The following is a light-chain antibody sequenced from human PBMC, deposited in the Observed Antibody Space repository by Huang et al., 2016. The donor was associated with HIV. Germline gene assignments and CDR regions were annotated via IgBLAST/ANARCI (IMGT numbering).Light chain of an antibody. CDR2: AAS. CDR1: QGIANH. V-gene: IGKV1-27*01. CDR3: QKYNSAPRT. J-gene: IGKJ3*01. Sequence: DIQMTQSPSSLSASVGDRVTISCRASQGIANHLAWYQQRPGKAPKLLIYAASALQSGVPSSFSSSGSGTEFALTISGLQPKGVATYFCQKYNSAPRTFGPGTKVEIK.